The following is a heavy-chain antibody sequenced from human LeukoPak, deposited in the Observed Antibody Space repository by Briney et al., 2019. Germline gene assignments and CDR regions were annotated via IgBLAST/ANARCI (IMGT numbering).Heavy chain of an antibody. CDR3: ARQNPATTADY. V-gene: IGHV4-59*08. CDR1: GGSISGYF. CDR2: IFSSGST. J-gene: IGHJ4*02. D-gene: IGHD1-7*01. Sequence: PSETLSLTCTVSGGSISGYFWSWVRQPPGKGLEWIGYIFSSGSTNYNPSLKSRVTVSVDTSKNQFSLMLSSVTAADTAVYYCARQNPATTADYWGQGSLVTVSS.